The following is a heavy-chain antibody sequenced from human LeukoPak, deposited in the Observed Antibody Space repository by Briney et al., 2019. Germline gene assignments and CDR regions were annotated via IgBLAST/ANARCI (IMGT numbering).Heavy chain of an antibody. CDR2: ISNRGST. CDR3: AKMTTRRDDAFDM. J-gene: IGHJ3*02. CDR1: GGSVSSYY. V-gene: IGHV4-59*02. Sequence: SETLSLTCTVSGGSVSSYYWSWIRQPPGKGLEWIGYISNRGSTNCSPPLKSRVTISVDTSKNQISLKLNSVTAADTAVYYCAKMTTRRDDAFDMWGQGTMVTVSS. D-gene: IGHD5-24*01.